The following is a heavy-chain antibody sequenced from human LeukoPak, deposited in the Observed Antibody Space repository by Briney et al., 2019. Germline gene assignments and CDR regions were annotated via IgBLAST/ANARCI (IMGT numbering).Heavy chain of an antibody. V-gene: IGHV4-34*01. CDR2: INHSGST. CDR1: GGSFSGYY. CDR3: ARNTAMVTGYYYYYYGMDA. Sequence: SETLSLTCAVYGGSFSGYYWSWIRQPPGKGLEWIGEINHSGSTNYNPSLKSRVTISVDTSKNQFSLKLSSVTAADTAVYYCARNTAMVTGYYYYYYGMDAWGKGTTVTVSS. J-gene: IGHJ6*04. D-gene: IGHD5-18*01.